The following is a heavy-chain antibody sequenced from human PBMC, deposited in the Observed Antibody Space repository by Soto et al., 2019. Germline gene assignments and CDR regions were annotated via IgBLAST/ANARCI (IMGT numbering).Heavy chain of an antibody. D-gene: IGHD3-3*01. CDR3: ARDWRGAEGFDP. CDR2: IGTHNGDT. J-gene: IGHJ5*02. CDR1: GYTFNTYG. Sequence: QVQLVQSGPEVKKPGASVKVSYKASGYTFNTYGFSWVRQAPGQGLEWVGWIGTHNGDTTYAQTFQGRVTVTIDTATTTSYMELRSLTSDDTAMYFCARDWRGAEGFDPWGQGTLVTVSS. V-gene: IGHV1-18*01.